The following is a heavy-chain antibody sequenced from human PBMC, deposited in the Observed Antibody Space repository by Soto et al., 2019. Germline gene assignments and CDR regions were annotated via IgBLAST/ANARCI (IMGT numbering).Heavy chain of an antibody. V-gene: IGHV3-23*01. CDR1: GFTFSTHA. Sequence: VQLLESGGGLVQPGGSLRLSCVASGFTFSTHAMNWVRQAPGKGLEWVSTISDSGGNTYFADSVKGRFTISRDNSKSTLYLQMNSLRAEDTAVYYCAKSATVLNWFDPWGQGTLVTVSS. J-gene: IGHJ5*02. CDR2: ISDSGGNT. D-gene: IGHD4-4*01. CDR3: AKSATVLNWFDP.